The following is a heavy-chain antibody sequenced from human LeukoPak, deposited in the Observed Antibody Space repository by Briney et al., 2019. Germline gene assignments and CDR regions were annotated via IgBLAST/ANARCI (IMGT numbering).Heavy chain of an antibody. D-gene: IGHD1/OR15-1a*01. CDR3: ARDPGFEQDFDI. J-gene: IGHJ3*02. CDR1: GYTFTSYG. V-gene: IGHV1-18*01. Sequence: ASVKVSCKASGYTFTSYGISWVRQAPGQGLEWVGCISAYNGDTNYAQKLQVRVTMTTDTATSTAYMELRSLRSDDTAVYYCARDPGFEQDFDIWGQGTMVTVSS. CDR2: ISAYNGDT.